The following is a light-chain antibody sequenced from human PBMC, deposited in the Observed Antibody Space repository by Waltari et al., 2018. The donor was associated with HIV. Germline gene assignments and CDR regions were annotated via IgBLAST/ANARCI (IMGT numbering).Light chain of an antibody. CDR3: QQYNDWPRGP. J-gene: IGKJ2*01. CDR2: RAS. CDR1: QSVSSN. Sequence: EIVPTPSPATLSVSPGERPTLSCRASQSVSSNLAWYQQKPGQAPRLLIYRASTRTTGIPARFSGSGSGTEFTLTISSLQSEDFAVYYCQQYNDWPRGPFGQGTRLEIK. V-gene: IGKV3-15*01.